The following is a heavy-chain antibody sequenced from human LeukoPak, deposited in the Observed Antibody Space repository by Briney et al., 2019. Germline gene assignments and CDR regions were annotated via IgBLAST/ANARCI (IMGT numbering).Heavy chain of an antibody. Sequence: ASVKVSCTVSGYTLTELSMHWVRQAPGKGLEWMGGFDPEDGETIYAQKFQGRVTTTEDTSTDTAYMELSSLRSEDTAVYYCATDSYYDSSGLNPWGQGTLVTVSS. D-gene: IGHD3-22*01. V-gene: IGHV1-24*01. CDR2: FDPEDGET. J-gene: IGHJ5*02. CDR3: ATDSYYDSSGLNP. CDR1: GYTLTELS.